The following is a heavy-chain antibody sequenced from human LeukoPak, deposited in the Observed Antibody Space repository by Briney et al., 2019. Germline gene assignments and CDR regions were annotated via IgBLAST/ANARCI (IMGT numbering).Heavy chain of an antibody. V-gene: IGHV3-9*01. J-gene: IGHJ3*02. Sequence: GGSLRLSCAASGFTFDDYAMHWVRQAPGKGLEWVSGISWNSGSIGYADSVKGRFTISRDNAKNSLYLQMNSLRAEDTALYYCTTAPPYYDILTGYYGDAFDIWGQGTMVTVSS. CDR3: TTAPPYYDILTGYYGDAFDI. CDR2: ISWNSGSI. D-gene: IGHD3-9*01. CDR1: GFTFDDYA.